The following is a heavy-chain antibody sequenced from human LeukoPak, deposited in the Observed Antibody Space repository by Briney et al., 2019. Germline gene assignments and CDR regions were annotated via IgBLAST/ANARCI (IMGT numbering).Heavy chain of an antibody. V-gene: IGHV4-30-4*01. CDR2: IYYSGST. CDR1: GGSISSGDYY. CDR3: ARDVAGIAAAGDDYYYYGMDV. J-gene: IGHJ6*02. D-gene: IGHD6-13*01. Sequence: PSQTLSLTCTVSGGSISSGDYYWSWIRQPPGKGLEWIGYIYYSGSTYYNPSLKSRVTISVDTFKNQFSLKLSSVTAADTAVYYCARDVAGIAAAGDDYYYYGMDVWGQGTTVTVSS.